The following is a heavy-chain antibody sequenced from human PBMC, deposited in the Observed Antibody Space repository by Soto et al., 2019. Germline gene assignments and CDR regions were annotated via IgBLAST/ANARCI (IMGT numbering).Heavy chain of an antibody. CDR2: IIPVFGTP. Sequence: QVQLEQSGSEVQKSGSSVKVSCKASGYSFSSHAITWVRQAPGQGLEWMGGIIPVFGTPTYAQKFQGRLTLSADKSTNTSSLELRSLRSEDTAVYYCARGGALSTSWYWGDGLDSWGQGTQVTVSS. D-gene: IGHD6-13*01. CDR3: ARGGALSTSWYWGDGLDS. J-gene: IGHJ4*02. CDR1: GYSFSSHA. V-gene: IGHV1-69*06.